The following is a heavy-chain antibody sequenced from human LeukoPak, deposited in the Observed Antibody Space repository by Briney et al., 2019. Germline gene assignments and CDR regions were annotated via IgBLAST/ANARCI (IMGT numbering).Heavy chain of an antibody. V-gene: IGHV3-7*01. D-gene: IGHD3/OR15-3a*01. CDR3: ARFGPLCYYYYMDV. CDR2: IKQDGSEE. CDR1: GFTFSSYC. J-gene: IGHJ6*03. Sequence: GGSLGLSCAASGFTFSSYCMTWVRQAPGKGLEWLANIKQDGSEEYYVDSVKGRFTISRDNAKNSLYLQMNSLRAEDTAVYYCARFGPLCYYYYMDVWGKGTTVTVSS.